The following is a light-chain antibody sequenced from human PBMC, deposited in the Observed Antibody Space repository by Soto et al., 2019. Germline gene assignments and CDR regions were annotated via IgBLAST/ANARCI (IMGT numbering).Light chain of an antibody. CDR3: QQYGSSPPLT. V-gene: IGKV3-20*01. Sequence: EIVLTQSPGTLSLSPGERATLSCRASQSFNSIYLAWYQQKPGQAPRLLIYGASSRATGIPDRFSGSGSGTDFTLTISRLEPEDFAVYYCQQYGSSPPLTFGGGTKVDIK. CDR2: GAS. J-gene: IGKJ4*01. CDR1: QSFNSIY.